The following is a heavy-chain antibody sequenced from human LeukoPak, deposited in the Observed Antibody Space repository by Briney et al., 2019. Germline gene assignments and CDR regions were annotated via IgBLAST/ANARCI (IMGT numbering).Heavy chain of an antibody. CDR1: GFTFSSSA. J-gene: IGHJ4*02. Sequence: ASLKVSCRASGFTFSSSAMQWVRHARGQRLEWIGWIVVGSGHTNYAQSFQERVTITRDMSTSTAYMELSSLRSEDTAVYYCAAAPKGYCSSNSCRVDYIDYWGQGTLVTVSS. D-gene: IGHD2-2*01. CDR2: IVVGSGHT. CDR3: AAAPKGYCSSNSCRVDYIDY. V-gene: IGHV1-58*02.